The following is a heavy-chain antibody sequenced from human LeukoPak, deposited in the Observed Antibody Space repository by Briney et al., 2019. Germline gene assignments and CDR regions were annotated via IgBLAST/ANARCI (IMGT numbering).Heavy chain of an antibody. CDR2: IWYDGSNK. Sequence: GRSLRLSCAASGFTFSSYGMHWVRQAPGKGLEWVAVIWYDGSNKYYADPVKGRFTISRDNSKNTLYLQMNSLRAEDTAVYYCARARGSGWYGYYFDYWGQGTLVTVSS. CDR1: GFTFSSYG. J-gene: IGHJ4*02. CDR3: ARARGSGWYGYYFDY. V-gene: IGHV3-33*01. D-gene: IGHD6-19*01.